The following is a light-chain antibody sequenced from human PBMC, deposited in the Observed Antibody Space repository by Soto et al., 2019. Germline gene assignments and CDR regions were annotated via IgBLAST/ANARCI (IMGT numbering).Light chain of an antibody. CDR1: SSDVGGYNY. CDR2: EVT. Sequence: QSALTQPPSASGSPGQSVTISCIGTSSDVGGYNYVSWYQQHPGKAPKLMIYEVTKRPSGVPDRFSGSKSDNTASLTVSGLQAEDEADYYCSSYAGSNFVVFGGGTKVTVL. V-gene: IGLV2-8*01. CDR3: SSYAGSNFVV. J-gene: IGLJ2*01.